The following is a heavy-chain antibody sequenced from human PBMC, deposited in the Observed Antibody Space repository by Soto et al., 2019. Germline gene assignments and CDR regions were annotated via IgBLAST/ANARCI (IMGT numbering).Heavy chain of an antibody. D-gene: IGHD3-3*01. CDR3: ARSRSYYDFWSGYPQTSYYYYGMDV. Sequence: GGSLRLSCAASGFTFSSYWMSWVRQAPGKGLEWVANIKQDGSEKYYVDSVKGRFTISRDNAKNSLYLQMNSLRAEDTAVYYCARSRSYYDFWSGYPQTSYYYYGMDVWGQGTTVTVSS. J-gene: IGHJ6*02. CDR1: GFTFSSYW. V-gene: IGHV3-7*05. CDR2: IKQDGSEK.